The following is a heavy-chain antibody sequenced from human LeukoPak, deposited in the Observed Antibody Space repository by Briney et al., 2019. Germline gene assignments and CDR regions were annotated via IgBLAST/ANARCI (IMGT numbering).Heavy chain of an antibody. Sequence: SETLSLTCTVSGYSISSGYYWGWIRQPPGKGLEWIGSIYHSGSTYYNPPLKSRVTISVDTSKNQFSLKLSSVTAADTAVYYCARDYSRNYDSSGYYSGWGQGTLVTVSS. J-gene: IGHJ4*02. CDR3: ARDYSRNYDSSGYYSG. V-gene: IGHV4-38-2*02. D-gene: IGHD3-22*01. CDR2: IYHSGST. CDR1: GYSISSGYY.